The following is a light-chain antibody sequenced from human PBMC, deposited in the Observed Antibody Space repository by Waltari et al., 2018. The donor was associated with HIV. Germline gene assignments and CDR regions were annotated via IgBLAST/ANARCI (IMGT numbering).Light chain of an antibody. Sequence: QSALTQPASVSGSPGQSLTIPCPGTYNDVGRYHYVRWYQQHPGKAPRLLIYEVTNRPSGVSNRFSGSKSGNTASLTISGLQVEDEAVYYCCSYTVTGTLNWVFGGGTKLTVL. V-gene: IGLV2-14*03. CDR3: CSYTVTGTLNWV. J-gene: IGLJ3*02. CDR1: YNDVGRYHY. CDR2: EVT.